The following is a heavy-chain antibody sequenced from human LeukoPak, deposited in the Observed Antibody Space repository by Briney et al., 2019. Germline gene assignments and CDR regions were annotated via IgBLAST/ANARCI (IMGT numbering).Heavy chain of an antibody. J-gene: IGHJ3*02. V-gene: IGHV3-21*01. CDR1: GFTFSSYS. D-gene: IGHD2-2*01. CDR3: AKDLRGYCSSTSCFGAFDI. Sequence: PGGSLRLSCAASGFTFSSYSMNWVRQAPGKGLEWVSSISSSSSYIYYADSVKGRFTISRDNAKNSLYLQMNSLRAEDTAVYYCAKDLRGYCSSTSCFGAFDIWGQGTMVTVSS. CDR2: ISSSSSYI.